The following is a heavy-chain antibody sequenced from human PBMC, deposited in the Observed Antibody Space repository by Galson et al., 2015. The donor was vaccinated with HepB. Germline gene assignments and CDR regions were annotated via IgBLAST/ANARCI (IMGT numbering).Heavy chain of an antibody. CDR2: IIPILGIA. CDR3: ARDEESYGSGSYPGY. CDR1: GGTFSSYA. D-gene: IGHD3-10*01. Sequence: SVKVSCKASGGTFSSYAISWVRQAPGQGLEWMGGIIPILGIANYAQKFQGRVTITADKSTSTAYMELSSLRSEDTAVYYCARDEESYGSGSYPGYWGQGTLVTVSS. V-gene: IGHV1-69*10. J-gene: IGHJ4*02.